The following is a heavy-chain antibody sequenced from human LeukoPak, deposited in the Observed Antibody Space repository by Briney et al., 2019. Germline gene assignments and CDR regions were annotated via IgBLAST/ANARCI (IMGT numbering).Heavy chain of an antibody. CDR1: GFTFSSYW. V-gene: IGHV3-30-3*01. CDR2: ISYDGSNK. CDR3: ARDGQDYGDYFWYFDY. J-gene: IGHJ4*02. D-gene: IGHD4-17*01. Sequence: PGGSLRLSCAASGFTFSSYWMHWVRQAPGKGLEWVALISYDGSNKYYVDSVKGRFTISRDNSKNTLYLQMNSLRAEDTAVCYCARDGQDYGDYFWYFDYWGQGTLVTVSS.